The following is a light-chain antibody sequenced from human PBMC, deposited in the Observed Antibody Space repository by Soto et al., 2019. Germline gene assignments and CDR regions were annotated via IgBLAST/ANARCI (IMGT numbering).Light chain of an antibody. CDR2: RAS. V-gene: IGKV1-8*01. J-gene: IGKJ3*01. CDR1: QGISSY. Sequence: IRMTQSPSSFSASTGDRVTITCRASQGISSYLAWYQQNPGKAPKLLIHRASTFQSGCPSRLSGSGSGTDFTLTISCLQPEEFASFSCQQYHSYPITFGPGTKVDI. CDR3: QQYHSYPIT.